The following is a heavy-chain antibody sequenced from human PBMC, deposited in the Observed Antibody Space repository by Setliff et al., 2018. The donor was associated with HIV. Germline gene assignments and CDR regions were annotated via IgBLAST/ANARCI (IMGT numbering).Heavy chain of an antibody. CDR1: GGSIGSYC. CDR2: ICYSATT. V-gene: IGHV4-59*01. D-gene: IGHD6-13*01. J-gene: IGHJ4*02. Sequence: SETLSLTCTVSGGSIGSYCWSWIRQPPGKGLEWIGTICYSATTNYNPSLKNRVAISVDTSKNQFSLKLTSVTPADTAVYYCARRSGAAVFYYFDDWGQGTLVTVSS. CDR3: ARRSGAAVFYYFDD.